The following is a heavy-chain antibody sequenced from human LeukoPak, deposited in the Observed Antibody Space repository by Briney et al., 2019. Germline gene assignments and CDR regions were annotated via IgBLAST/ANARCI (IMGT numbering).Heavy chain of an antibody. J-gene: IGHJ4*02. CDR2: IYYSGST. CDR3: ARVRYNWNYAFDY. D-gene: IGHD1-7*01. CDR1: GGSISSYY. V-gene: IGHV4-59*08. Sequence: SETLSLTCTVSGGSISSYYWSWIRQPPGKGLEWIGYIYYSGSTNYNPSLKSRVTISVDTSKNQFSLKLSSVTAADTAVYYCARVRYNWNYAFDYWGQGTLVTASS.